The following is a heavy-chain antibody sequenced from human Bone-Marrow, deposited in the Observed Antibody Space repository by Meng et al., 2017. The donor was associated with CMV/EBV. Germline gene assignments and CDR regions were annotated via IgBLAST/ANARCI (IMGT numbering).Heavy chain of an antibody. D-gene: IGHD3-10*01. J-gene: IGHJ4*02. CDR3: ARVSRGRGDY. Sequence: SVKVSCKASGGTFSDYAITWVRQAPGQGLEWMGGIIPILNITTYAQKFQGTFTISADKSTSTAYMELSSLRSEDTAMYYCARVSRGRGDYWGQGTLVTVSS. CDR2: IIPILNIT. V-gene: IGHV1-69*10. CDR1: GGTFSDYA.